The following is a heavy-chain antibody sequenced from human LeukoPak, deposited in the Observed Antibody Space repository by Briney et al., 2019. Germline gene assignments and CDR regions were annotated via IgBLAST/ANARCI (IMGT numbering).Heavy chain of an antibody. J-gene: IGHJ4*02. CDR1: GFTFDDYA. CDR3: AKEAGRDDFWDYFDC. Sequence: GGSLRLSCAASGFTFDDYAMHWVRQVPGKGLEWVSGITWNSGSRGYADSVKGRFTISRDNAKNSLYLQINSLSPEDTALYYCAKEAGRDDFWDYFDCWGQGTLVTVSS. CDR2: ITWNSGSR. V-gene: IGHV3-9*01. D-gene: IGHD5-24*01.